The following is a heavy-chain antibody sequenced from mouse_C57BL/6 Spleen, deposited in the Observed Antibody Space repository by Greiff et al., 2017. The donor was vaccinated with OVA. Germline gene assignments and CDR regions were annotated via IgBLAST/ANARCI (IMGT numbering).Heavy chain of an antibody. CDR1: GYTFTSYG. J-gene: IGHJ2*01. CDR3: ATGRYYGSSSYFDY. Sequence: QVQLKESGAELARPGASVKLSCKASGYTFTSYGISWVKQRTGQGLEWIGEIYPRSGNTYYNEKFKGKATLTADKSSSTAYMELRSLTSEDSAVYFCATGRYYGSSSYFDYWGQGTTLTVSS. V-gene: IGHV1-81*01. CDR2: IYPRSGNT. D-gene: IGHD1-1*01.